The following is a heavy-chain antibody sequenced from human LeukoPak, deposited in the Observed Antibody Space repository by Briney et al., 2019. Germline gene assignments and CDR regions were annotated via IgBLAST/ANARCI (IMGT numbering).Heavy chain of an antibody. CDR1: GGSFSDYY. CDR2: INHSGST. D-gene: IGHD3-22*01. CDR3: ARVQDFETRGYYLGY. V-gene: IGHV4-34*01. J-gene: IGHJ4*01. Sequence: KPSEPLSLTCAVYGGSFSDYYWNWIRQPPGKGLEWIGEINHSGSTNYNPSLKSRVTMSVDTFKNQFSLTLSSVTAADTAVYYCARVQDFETRGYYLGYWGHGTLVTVSS.